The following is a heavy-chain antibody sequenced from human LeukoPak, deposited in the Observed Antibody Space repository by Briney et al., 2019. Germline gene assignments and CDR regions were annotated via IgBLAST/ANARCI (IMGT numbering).Heavy chain of an antibody. Sequence: PGGSLRLSCAASGFTFSSYWMSWVRQAPGKGLEWVSAISGSGGSTYYADSVKGRFTISRDNSKNTLYLQMNSLRAEDTAVYYCAKDYYYYYGMDVWGQGTTVTVSS. CDR3: AKDYYYYYGMDV. CDR1: GFTFSSYW. J-gene: IGHJ6*02. CDR2: ISGSGGST. V-gene: IGHV3-23*01.